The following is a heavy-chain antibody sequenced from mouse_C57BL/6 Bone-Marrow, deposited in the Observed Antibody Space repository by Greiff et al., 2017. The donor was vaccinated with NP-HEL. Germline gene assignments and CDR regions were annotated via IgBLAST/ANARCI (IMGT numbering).Heavy chain of an antibody. D-gene: IGHD1-1*01. V-gene: IGHV1-26*01. CDR2: INPNNGGT. CDR1: GYTFTDYY. Sequence: EVQLQQSGPELVKPGASVKISCKASGYTFTDYYMNWVKQSHGKSLEWIGDINPNNGGTSYNQKFKGKATLTVYKASSTVYMELRSLTSEDTAVYYCASPIYGSIHYWGKGTTLTVSS. CDR3: ASPIYGSIHY. J-gene: IGHJ2*01.